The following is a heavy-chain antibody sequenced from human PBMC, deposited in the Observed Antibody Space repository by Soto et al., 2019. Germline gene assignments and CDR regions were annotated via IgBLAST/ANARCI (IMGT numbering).Heavy chain of an antibody. V-gene: IGHV3-15*01. J-gene: IGHJ5*02. D-gene: IGHD2-15*01. CDR3: TTDLWRIAVVVGSTGYFNP. Sequence: GVSLRLSCAASGFTFGDAWMSWVRQAPGKGLDWVGRIKSKSDGGTTEYAAPVRGRFTISRDDSKNTLYLQMNSLKTEDTAVYYCTTDLWRIAVVVGSTGYFNPWGQGTPVTVSS. CDR1: GFTFGDAW. CDR2: IKSKSDGGTT.